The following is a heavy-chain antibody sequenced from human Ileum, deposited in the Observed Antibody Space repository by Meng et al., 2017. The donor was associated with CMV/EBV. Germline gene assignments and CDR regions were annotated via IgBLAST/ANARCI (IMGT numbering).Heavy chain of an antibody. CDR3: ARDSMKGGGFDH. J-gene: IGHJ4*02. D-gene: IGHD3-10*01. Sequence: GESLKISCAASGFSLSDYYMDWFRQAPGQGLEWVARFIIKGDYYPIPYSASVRGRFTISRDETQNSLFLHISSLRDEDTAVYYCARDSMKGGGFDHWGQGTLVTVSS. CDR1: GFSLSDYY. V-gene: IGHV3-72*01. CDR2: FIIKGDYYPI.